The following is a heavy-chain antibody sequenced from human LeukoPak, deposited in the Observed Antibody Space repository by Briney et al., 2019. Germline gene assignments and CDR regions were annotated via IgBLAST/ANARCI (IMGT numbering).Heavy chain of an antibody. V-gene: IGHV4-39*07. CDR3: ARDTVVTPGWFDP. J-gene: IGHJ5*02. Sequence: SETLSITCTVSGGSINSSSYYWGWIRQPPGKGLEWIGSIYYSGSTYYNPPLKSRVTISVDTSKNQFSLKLSSVTAADTAVYYCARDTVVTPGWFDPWGQGTLVTVSS. D-gene: IGHD4-23*01. CDR1: GGSINSSSYY. CDR2: IYYSGST.